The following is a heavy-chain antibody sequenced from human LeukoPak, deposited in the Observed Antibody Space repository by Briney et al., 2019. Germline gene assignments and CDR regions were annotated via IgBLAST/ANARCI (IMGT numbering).Heavy chain of an antibody. CDR1: GFSFSSYS. J-gene: IGHJ4*02. V-gene: IGHV3-21*06. CDR2: INTVSSYI. CDR3: ARLRRNTDSSGFFYYYDY. D-gene: IGHD3-22*01. Sequence: PGGSLRLSCAASGFSFSSYSFNWVRQAPGKGLEWVSSINTVSSYIYYADSLKGRFTISRDNAKNSVYLQTDSLRAEDSAVYYCARLRRNTDSSGFFYYYDYWGQGTLVTVSS.